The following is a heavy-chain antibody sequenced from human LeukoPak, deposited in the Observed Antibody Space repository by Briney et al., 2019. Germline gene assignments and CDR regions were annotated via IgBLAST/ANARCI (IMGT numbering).Heavy chain of an antibody. J-gene: IGHJ5*02. V-gene: IGHV5-51*01. CDR2: IYPGDSDT. CDR1: GYSFTSYW. CDR3: ARQRFTTRAYAGNWFDP. Sequence: GASLMISCKGSGYSFTSYWICWVRQMPGKGLEWMGIIYPGDSDTRYSPSFQRQVTISADKPISPAYLQWSSLKASDTAMYYCARQRFTTRAYAGNWFDPWGQGTLVSVSS. D-gene: IGHD3-16*01.